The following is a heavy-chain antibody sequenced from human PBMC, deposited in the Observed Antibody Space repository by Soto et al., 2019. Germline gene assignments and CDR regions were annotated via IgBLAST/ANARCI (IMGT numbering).Heavy chain of an antibody. CDR2: ISSSSTYI. CDR3: ARDVSAGAHYMDV. Sequence: GGSLRLSCVGSGFTFSSNCMVWVRQAPGKGLEWVSAISSSSTYIYYADSVKGRFTISRDNAKNSLYLQMNSLSVDETAVYFCARDVSAGAHYMDVWGKGTTVTVSS. CDR1: GFTFSSNC. J-gene: IGHJ6*03. V-gene: IGHV3-21*01. D-gene: IGHD1-26*01.